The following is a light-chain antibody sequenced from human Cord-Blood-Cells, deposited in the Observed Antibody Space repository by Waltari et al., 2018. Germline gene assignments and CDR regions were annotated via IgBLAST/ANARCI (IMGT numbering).Light chain of an antibody. V-gene: IGLV1-44*01. J-gene: IGLJ2*01. CDR3: AAWDDSLNGVV. CDR2: SNN. CDR1: SSNIGSNT. Sequence: QSVLTQPPSASGTPGQRVTSSCSGSSSNIGSNTVNWYTQLPGTAPKLLIYSNNQRPSGVPDRFSGSKSGTSASLAISGLQSEDEADYYCAAWDDSLNGVVFGGGTKLTVL.